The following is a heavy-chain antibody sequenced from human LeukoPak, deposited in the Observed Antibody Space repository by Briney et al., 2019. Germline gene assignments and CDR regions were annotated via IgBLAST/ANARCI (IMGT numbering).Heavy chain of an antibody. V-gene: IGHV3-15*01. D-gene: IGHD3-10*01. CDR3: TTVLVPGTTRDY. CDR1: GFTFSNAW. J-gene: IGHJ4*02. Sequence: GASLRLSCAASGFTFSNAWMSWVRQAPGKGLEWVGRIKSKTDGGTTDYAAPVKGRFTISRDDSKNTLYLQMNSLKTEDTAVYYCTTVLVPGTTRDYWGQGTLVTVSS. CDR2: IKSKTDGGTT.